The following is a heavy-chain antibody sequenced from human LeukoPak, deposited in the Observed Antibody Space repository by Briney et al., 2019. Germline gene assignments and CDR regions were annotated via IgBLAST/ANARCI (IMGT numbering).Heavy chain of an antibody. CDR3: ARDKRPVPAAAFSYYYGMDV. CDR1: GGTFSSYA. V-gene: IGHV1-69*13. Sequence: GASVKVSCKASGGTFSSYAISWVRQAPGQGLEWMGGIIPILGTANYAQKFQGRVTITADESTSTAYMELSSLRSEDTAVYYCARDKRPVPAAAFSYYYGMDVWGQGTTVTVSS. CDR2: IIPILGTA. D-gene: IGHD2-2*01. J-gene: IGHJ6*02.